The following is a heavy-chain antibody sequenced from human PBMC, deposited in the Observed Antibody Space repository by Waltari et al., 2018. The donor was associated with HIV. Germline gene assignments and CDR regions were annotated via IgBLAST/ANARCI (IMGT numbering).Heavy chain of an antibody. CDR2: MFTGGTT. CDR1: GSNVRANY. J-gene: IGHJ4*02. D-gene: IGHD7-27*01. CDR3: ATDDFLTY. Sequence: EVQLVESGGGLVQPGGSLRLSWVVSGSNVRANYMSWVRQAPGKGLEWVSVMFTGGTTYYADSVKGRVTISRDNSRNTVYLQMNNLRAEDTAVYYCATDDFLTYWGQGTPVTVSS. V-gene: IGHV3-66*01.